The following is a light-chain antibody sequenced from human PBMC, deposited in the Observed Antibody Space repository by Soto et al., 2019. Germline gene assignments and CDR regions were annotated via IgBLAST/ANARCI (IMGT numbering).Light chain of an antibody. CDR3: RHYNIYSEA. Sequence: IRLKQSASSLSATARDRVTITCRASQGISSYLAWYQQKPGKAPKLLIYKASTLKSGVPSRFSGSGSGTEFTLTISSLQPDDFATYYCRHYNIYSEAFGQGAK. CDR1: QGISSY. V-gene: IGKV1-5*03. CDR2: KAS. J-gene: IGKJ1*01.